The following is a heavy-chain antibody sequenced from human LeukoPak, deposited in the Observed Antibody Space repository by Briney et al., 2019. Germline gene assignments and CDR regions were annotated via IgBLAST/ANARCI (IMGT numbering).Heavy chain of an antibody. CDR3: AKEAPGITVFGRFDP. CDR1: GFSFSSYA. V-gene: IGHV3-23*01. J-gene: IGHJ5*02. Sequence: PGGSLRLSCAASGFSFSSYAMNWVRQAPGKGLEWVSGISDTGGGPYYADSVKGRFSISRDNSKNALYLQMNSLRAEDTAVYYCAKEAPGITVFGRFDPWGQGTLVTVSS. CDR2: ISDTGGGP. D-gene: IGHD3-3*01.